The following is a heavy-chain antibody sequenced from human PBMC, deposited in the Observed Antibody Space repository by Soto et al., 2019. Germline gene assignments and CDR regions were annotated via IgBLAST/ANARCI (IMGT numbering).Heavy chain of an antibody. J-gene: IGHJ4*02. CDR3: ARGMDYGDSWVY. Sequence: GGSLRLSCAASGFTFSSYGMHWVRQAPGKGLEWVAVIWYDGSNKYYADSVKGRFTISRDNSKNTLYLQMNSLRAEDTAVYYCARGMDYGDSWVYWGQGTLVTVSS. V-gene: IGHV3-33*01. CDR2: IWYDGSNK. CDR1: GFTFSSYG. D-gene: IGHD4-17*01.